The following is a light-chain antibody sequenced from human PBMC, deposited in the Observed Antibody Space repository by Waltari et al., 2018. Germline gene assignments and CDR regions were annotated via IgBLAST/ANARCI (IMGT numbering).Light chain of an antibody. Sequence: QAVVTQESSVTVSPGGTVTPTCGPSTGAVTSGHSCYWFQQKPGQAPKTLIYDTSDKHSWTPARFSGSLLGGQAALTLSGAQPEYEGVYYCLLSYSGDRVFGGGTKLTVL. CDR1: TGAVTSGHS. CDR3: LLSYSGDRV. CDR2: DTS. J-gene: IGLJ3*02. V-gene: IGLV7-46*01.